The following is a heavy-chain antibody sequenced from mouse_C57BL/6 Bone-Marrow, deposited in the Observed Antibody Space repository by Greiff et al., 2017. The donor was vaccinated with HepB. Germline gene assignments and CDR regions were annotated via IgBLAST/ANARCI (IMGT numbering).Heavy chain of an antibody. CDR2: INPGSGGT. V-gene: IGHV1-54*01. D-gene: IGHD1-1*02. CDR1: GYAFTNYL. CDR3: ARRDYALYYFDY. Sequence: VKLQESGAELVRPGTSVKVSCKASGYAFTNYLIEWVKQRPGQGLEWIGVINPGSGGTNYNEKFKGKATLTADKSSSTAYMQLSSLTSEDSAVYFCARRDYALYYFDYWGQGTTLTVSS. J-gene: IGHJ2*01.